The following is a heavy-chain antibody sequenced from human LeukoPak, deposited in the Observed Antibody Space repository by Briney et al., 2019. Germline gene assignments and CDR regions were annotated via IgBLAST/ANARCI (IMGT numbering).Heavy chain of an antibody. CDR2: IRYDGSNK. D-gene: IGHD3-3*01. CDR3: AKDGAESDFWSGYYGIDY. V-gene: IGHV3-30*02. CDR1: GFTFSSYG. J-gene: IGHJ4*02. Sequence: PGGSLRLSCAASGFTFSSYGMHWVRQAPGKGLEWVAFIRYDGSNKYYADSVKGRFTISRDNSKNTLYLQMNSLRAEDTAVYYCAKDGAESDFWSGYYGIDYWGQGTLVTVSP.